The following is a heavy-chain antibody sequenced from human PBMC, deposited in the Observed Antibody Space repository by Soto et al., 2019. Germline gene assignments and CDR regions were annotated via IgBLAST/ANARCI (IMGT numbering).Heavy chain of an antibody. D-gene: IGHD2-2*01. V-gene: IGHV1-69*01. Sequence: QVQLVQSGAEVKKPGSSVKVSCKASGGTFGSYAISWVRQAPGQGLEWMGGIIPIPGTANYAQKFQGRVTNAGGESPRKGYKELSSLRSEDTAVYYCARSQGSSTSLEIYYYYYYGMDVWGQGTTVTVSS. J-gene: IGHJ6*02. CDR3: ARSQGSSTSLEIYYYYYYGMDV. CDR1: GGTFGSYA. CDR2: IIPIPGTA.